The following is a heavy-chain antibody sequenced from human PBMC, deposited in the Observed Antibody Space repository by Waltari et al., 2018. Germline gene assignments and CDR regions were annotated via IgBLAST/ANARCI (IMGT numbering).Heavy chain of an antibody. D-gene: IGHD5-12*01. CDR3: AKDLGGYSGAHWYFDV. CDR1: GFMFRSYA. V-gene: IGHV3-23*04. CDR2: SSGRDGRA. Sequence: EVQLVESGGGSVQPGGSLRLSCAASGFMFRSYAMSWVRRAPGEARGGVSSSSGRDGRANDADSSKGRFTISRDNFKNTLFLEMNSLRADDAAVYYCAKDLGGYSGAHWYFDVWGRGTLVTVSS. J-gene: IGHJ2*01.